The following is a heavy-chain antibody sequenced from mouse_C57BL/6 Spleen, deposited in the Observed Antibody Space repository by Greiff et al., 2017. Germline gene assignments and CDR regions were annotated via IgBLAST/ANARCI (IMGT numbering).Heavy chain of an antibody. CDR2: ISDGGSYT. D-gene: IGHD1-1*01. V-gene: IGHV5-4*01. Sequence: EVKLMESGGGLVKPGGSLKLSCAASGFTFSSYAMSWVRQTPEKRLEWVATISDGGSYTYYPDNVKGRFTISRDNAKNNLYLQMSHLKSEDTAMYYCAREGSSYVKVSWFAYWGQGTLVTVAA. CDR1: GFTFSSYA. J-gene: IGHJ3*01. CDR3: AREGSSYVKVSWFAY.